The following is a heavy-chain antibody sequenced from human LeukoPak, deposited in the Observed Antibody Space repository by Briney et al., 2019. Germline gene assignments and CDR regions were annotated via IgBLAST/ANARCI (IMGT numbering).Heavy chain of an antibody. J-gene: IGHJ4*02. D-gene: IGHD3-10*01. CDR3: ASAERSPYGSGSYYNSVLY. Sequence: PSETLSLTCTVSGGSISSYYWSWIRQPAGKGLEWIGRIYTSGSTNYNPSLKSRVTMSVDTSKNQFSLKLSSVTAADTAVYYCASAERSPYGSGSYYNSVLYWGQGTLVTVSS. CDR2: IYTSGST. V-gene: IGHV4-4*07. CDR1: GGSISSYY.